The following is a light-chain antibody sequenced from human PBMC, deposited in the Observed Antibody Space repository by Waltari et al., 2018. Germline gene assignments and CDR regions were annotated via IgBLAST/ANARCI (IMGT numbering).Light chain of an antibody. CDR3: QQYHDLPT. CDR2: EAS. Sequence: DIQMTQSPSSLSASVVDRVTITCQATEDITNYLNWYQQKPGKAPKLLIYEASNLETGVPSRFSGSGSGTDFTFAISSLQPEDVATYYCQQYHDLPTFGQGTRLEIK. CDR1: EDITNY. J-gene: IGKJ5*01. V-gene: IGKV1-33*01.